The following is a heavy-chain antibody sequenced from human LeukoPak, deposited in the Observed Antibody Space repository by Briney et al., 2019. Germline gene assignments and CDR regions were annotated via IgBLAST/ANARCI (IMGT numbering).Heavy chain of an antibody. D-gene: IGHD2-15*01. CDR3: ARARGRGFCSGGSCYFNWFDP. Sequence: GASVKVSCKASGYTFTSYGISWVRQAPGQGLEWMGWISAYNGNTNYAQKLQGRVTMTTDTSTSTAYMELRSLRSDDTAVYYCARARGRGFCSGGSCYFNWFDPWGQGTLVTVSS. CDR1: GYTFTSYG. CDR2: ISAYNGNT. J-gene: IGHJ5*02. V-gene: IGHV1-18*01.